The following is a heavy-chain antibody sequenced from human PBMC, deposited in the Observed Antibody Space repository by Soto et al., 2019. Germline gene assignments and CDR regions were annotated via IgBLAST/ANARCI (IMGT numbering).Heavy chain of an antibody. CDR2: IKSKTDGETT. J-gene: IGHJ4*02. V-gene: IGHV3-15*07. CDR1: GFTFSNAW. D-gene: IGHD3-10*01. CDR3: TADLIGTYYSPYDY. Sequence: GGSLRLSCAASGFTFSNAWMNWVRQASGKGLEWVGRIKSKTDGETTDYAAPVKGRFSVSRDDSKNTLYLQMNSLKTEDTAVYYCTADLIGTYYSPYDYWGQGILVTVSS.